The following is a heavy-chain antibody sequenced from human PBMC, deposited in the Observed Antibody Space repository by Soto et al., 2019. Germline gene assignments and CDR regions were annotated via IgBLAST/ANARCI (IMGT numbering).Heavy chain of an antibody. CDR3: ARDRYYDILTGYSYYYYYGMDV. J-gene: IGHJ6*02. V-gene: IGHV1-18*04. Sequence: QVQLVQSGAEVKKPGASVKVSCKASGYTFTSYGISWVRQAPGQGLEWMGWISAYNGNTNYAQKLQGRVTMTTDTSTSTAYMELRSLRSDDTAVYYCARDRYYDILTGYSYYYYYGMDVWGQGTTVIVSS. CDR1: GYTFTSYG. D-gene: IGHD3-9*01. CDR2: ISAYNGNT.